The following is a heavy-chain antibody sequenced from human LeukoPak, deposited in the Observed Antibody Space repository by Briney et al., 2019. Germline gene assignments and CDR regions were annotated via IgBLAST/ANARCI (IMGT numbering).Heavy chain of an antibody. CDR3: ARGGRYSGYDLDY. J-gene: IGHJ4*02. V-gene: IGHV3-21*01. CDR2: ISSSSSYI. Sequence: GGSLRLSCAASGFTFSSYSMNWVRQAPGKGLEWVSSISSSSSYIYYADSVKGRFTISRDNAKNSLYLQMNSLRAEDTAVYYCARGGRYSGYDLDYWGQGTLVTVSS. CDR1: GFTFSSYS. D-gene: IGHD5-12*01.